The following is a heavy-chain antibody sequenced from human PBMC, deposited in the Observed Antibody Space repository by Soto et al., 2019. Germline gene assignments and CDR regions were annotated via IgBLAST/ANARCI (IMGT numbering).Heavy chain of an antibody. D-gene: IGHD6-19*01. CDR3: ARIPTLNSGWLDY. Sequence: PSETLSLTCTVSGGSISSHFWSWIRQPPGKGLEWIGYIYYSGSTNYNPSLMSRVTISVDTSKNQFSLQLSSVTAADTAVYYCARIPTLNSGWLDYWGQGTLVTVSS. J-gene: IGHJ4*02. V-gene: IGHV4-59*11. CDR2: IYYSGST. CDR1: GGSISSHF.